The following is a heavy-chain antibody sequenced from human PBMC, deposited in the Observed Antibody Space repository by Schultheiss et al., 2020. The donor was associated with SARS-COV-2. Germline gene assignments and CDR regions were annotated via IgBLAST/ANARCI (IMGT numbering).Heavy chain of an antibody. J-gene: IGHJ4*02. CDR1: GGSISSHY. Sequence: GSLRLSCTVSGGSISSHYWSWIRQPPGKGLEWIGSIYHSGSTYYNPSLKSRVTISVDTSKNQFSLKLSSVTAADTAVYYCAKSSGYELDYWGQGTLVTVSS. V-gene: IGHV4-59*04. D-gene: IGHD5-12*01. CDR3: AKSSGYELDY. CDR2: IYHSGST.